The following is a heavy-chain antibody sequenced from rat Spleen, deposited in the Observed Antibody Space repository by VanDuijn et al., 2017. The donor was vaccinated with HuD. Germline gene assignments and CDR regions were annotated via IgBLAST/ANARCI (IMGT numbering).Heavy chain of an antibody. V-gene: IGHV2-63*01. CDR1: GFSLTGNN. D-gene: IGHD1-10*01. CDR3: TRETYYNSPYYWFMDA. CDR2: MRYDGVT. Sequence: QVQLRESGPGLVQPSQTLSLTCTVSGFSLTGNNVHWVRQPPGKGLEWMGRMRYDGVTYYNSALKSRLSISRDTSKKQIFLKLDSLQTDDTGTYYCTRETYYNSPYYWFMDAWGQGASVTVSS. J-gene: IGHJ4*01.